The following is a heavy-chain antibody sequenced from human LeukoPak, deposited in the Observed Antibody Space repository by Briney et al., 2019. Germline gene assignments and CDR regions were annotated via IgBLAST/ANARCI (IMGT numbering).Heavy chain of an antibody. J-gene: IGHJ4*02. CDR1: GYTFTSYG. D-gene: IGHD3-10*01. CDR3: ARTGIRGVPFDH. CDR2: ISAYNGNT. Sequence: ASVKVSCKASGYTFTSYGISWVRQAPGQGLEWMGWISAYNGNTNYAQNFQGRVTMTTDTSTSTAYMELRSLRSDDTAVYYCARTGIRGVPFDHWGQGTLVTVSS. V-gene: IGHV1-18*01.